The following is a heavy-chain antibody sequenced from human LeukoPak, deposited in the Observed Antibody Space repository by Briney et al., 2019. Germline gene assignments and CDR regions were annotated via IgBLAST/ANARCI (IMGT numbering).Heavy chain of an antibody. J-gene: IGHJ4*02. CDR2: INHSGGT. Sequence: SETLSLTCAVYGGSFSGYYWSWIRQPPGKGLEWIGEINHSGGTNYNPSLKSRVTISVDTSKNQFSLKLSSVTAADTAVYYCASSRTYSYGRGALDYWGQGTLVTVSS. CDR1: GGSFSGYY. CDR3: ASSRTYSYGRGALDY. D-gene: IGHD5-18*01. V-gene: IGHV4-34*01.